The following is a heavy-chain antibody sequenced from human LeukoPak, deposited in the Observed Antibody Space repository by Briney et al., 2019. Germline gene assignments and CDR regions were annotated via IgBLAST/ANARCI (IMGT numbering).Heavy chain of an antibody. CDR2: IIPIFGTA. V-gene: IGHV1-69*05. D-gene: IGHD5-24*01. J-gene: IGHJ5*02. CDR3: ARDSSPNRDGYNYWFDP. Sequence: SVKVSCKASGGTFSSYAISWVRQAPGQGLKWMGGIIPIFGTANYAQKFQGRVTITTDESTSTAYMELSSLRSEDTAVYYCARDSSPNRDGYNYWFDPWGQGTLVTVSS. CDR1: GGTFSSYA.